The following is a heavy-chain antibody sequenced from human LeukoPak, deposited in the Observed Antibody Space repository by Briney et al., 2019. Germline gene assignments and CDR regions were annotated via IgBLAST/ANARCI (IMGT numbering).Heavy chain of an antibody. D-gene: IGHD2-15*01. V-gene: IGHV4-39*01. CDR2: IYYSGST. CDR1: GGSVSSSSYY. Sequence: PSETLSLTCTVSGGSVSSSSYYWGWIRQPPGKGLEWIGSIYYSGSTYYNPSLKSRVTISVDTSKNQFSLKLSSVTAADTAVYYCARQVGCSGGSCQLHYYYYMDVWGKGTTVTVSS. CDR3: ARQVGCSGGSCQLHYYYYMDV. J-gene: IGHJ6*03.